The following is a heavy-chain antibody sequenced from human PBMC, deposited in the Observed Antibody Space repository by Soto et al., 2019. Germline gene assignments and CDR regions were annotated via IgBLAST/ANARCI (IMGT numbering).Heavy chain of an antibody. J-gene: IGHJ4*02. Sequence: EVHLWESGGGLVQPGGSLRLSCAASGFTFSTYTMRWVRQAPGKGLEWVSSISGGGDSPSYADSVQGRFTISRDNPKNTLYLKRNSLRAADTALYYCAKARCSTANCYVPDYWGQGTLVTVSS. CDR3: AKARCSTANCYVPDY. V-gene: IGHV3-23*01. CDR1: GFTFSTYT. D-gene: IGHD2-2*01. CDR2: ISGGGDSP.